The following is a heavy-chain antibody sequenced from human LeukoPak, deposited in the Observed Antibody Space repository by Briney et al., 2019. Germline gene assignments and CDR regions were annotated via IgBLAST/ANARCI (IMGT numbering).Heavy chain of an antibody. CDR2: IIPIFGTA. CDR3: ARVVSPQYSSSAHDAFDI. J-gene: IGHJ3*02. Sequence: SVKVSCKASGGTFSSYAISWVRQAPGQGLEWMGGIIPIFGTANYAQKFQGRVTITADESTSTAYMELSSLRSEDTAVYYCARVVSPQYSSSAHDAFDIWGQGTMVTVSS. V-gene: IGHV1-69*13. D-gene: IGHD6-6*01. CDR1: GGTFSSYA.